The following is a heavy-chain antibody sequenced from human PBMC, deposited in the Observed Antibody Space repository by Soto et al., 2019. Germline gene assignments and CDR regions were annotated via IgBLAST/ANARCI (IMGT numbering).Heavy chain of an antibody. CDR1: GGSISSYY. CDR3: ASTYCGGDCYQDYYYGMDV. Sequence: PSETLSLTCTVSGGSISSYYWSWIRQPPGKGLEWIGYIYYSGSTNYNPSLKSRVTISVDTPKNQFSLKLSSVTAADTAVYYCASTYCGGDCYQDYYYGMDVWGQGTTVTVSS. J-gene: IGHJ6*02. V-gene: IGHV4-59*01. CDR2: IYYSGST. D-gene: IGHD2-21*02.